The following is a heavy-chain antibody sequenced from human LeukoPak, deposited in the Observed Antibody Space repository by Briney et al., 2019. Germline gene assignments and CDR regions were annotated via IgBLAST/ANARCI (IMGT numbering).Heavy chain of an antibody. D-gene: IGHD6-6*01. CDR2: IRYDGSNK. CDR3: AKDPSPSIAARPSYFDY. J-gene: IGHJ4*02. Sequence: GGSLRLSCAASGFTFSSYGIHWVRQAPGKGLEWVAFIRYDGSNKYYADSVKGRFTISRDNSKNTLYLQMNSLRAEDTAVYYCAKDPSPSIAARPSYFDYWGQGTLVTVSS. CDR1: GFTFSSYG. V-gene: IGHV3-30*02.